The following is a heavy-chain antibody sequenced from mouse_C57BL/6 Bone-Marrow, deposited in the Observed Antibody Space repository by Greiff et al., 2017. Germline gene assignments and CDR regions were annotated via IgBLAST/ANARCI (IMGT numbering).Heavy chain of an antibody. J-gene: IGHJ4*01. Sequence: VQLQQPGAELVKPGASVKMSCKASGYTFTSYWINWVKQRPGHGLEWIGDIYPGSGSTNYNEKFKSKATLTVDTSSSTAYMQLSRLTSEDSAVYYCARSREYDGAMDNWGQGTPVTASS. CDR2: IYPGSGST. CDR3: ARSREYDGAMDN. D-gene: IGHD2-14*01. V-gene: IGHV1-55*01. CDR1: GYTFTSYW.